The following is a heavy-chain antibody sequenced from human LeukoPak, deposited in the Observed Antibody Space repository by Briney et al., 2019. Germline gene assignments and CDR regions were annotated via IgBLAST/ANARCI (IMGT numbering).Heavy chain of an antibody. CDR2: ISYDGSNK. D-gene: IGHD6-13*01. V-gene: IGHV3-30*18. CDR1: GFTFSSYG. J-gene: IGHJ3*02. CDR3: AKALFSSSWYGDAFDI. Sequence: GGSLRLSCAASGFTFSSYGMHWVRQAPGKGLEWVAVISYDGSNKYYADSVKGRFTISRDNSKNTLYLQMNSLRAGDTAVYYCAKALFSSSWYGDAFDIWGQGTMVTVSS.